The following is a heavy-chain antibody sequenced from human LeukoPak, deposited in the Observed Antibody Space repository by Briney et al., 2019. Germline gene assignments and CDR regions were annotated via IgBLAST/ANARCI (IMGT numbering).Heavy chain of an antibody. Sequence: GGSLRLSCAASGFTFDDYAMHWVRQAPGKGLEWVSLISGDGGSTYYADSVKGRFTISRDNSKNSLYLQMNSLRTEDTALYYCARIAAADIIEGGYFQHGGQGTLVTVSS. D-gene: IGHD6-13*01. CDR2: ISGDGGST. CDR1: GFTFDDYA. CDR3: ARIAAADIIEGGYFQH. V-gene: IGHV3-43*02. J-gene: IGHJ1*01.